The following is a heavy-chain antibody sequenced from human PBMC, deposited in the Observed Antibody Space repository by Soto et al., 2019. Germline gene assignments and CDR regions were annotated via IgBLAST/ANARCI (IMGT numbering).Heavy chain of an antibody. D-gene: IGHD3-16*01. V-gene: IGHV3-66*01. CDR1: GFTVSSNY. Sequence: GGSLRLSCAASGFTVSSNYMSWVRQAPGKGLEWVSVIYSGGSTYYADSVKGRFTISRDNSKNTLYLQMNSLRAEDTAVYYCARGGTQKVGQPYYMDVWGKGTTVTVSS. CDR2: IYSGGST. J-gene: IGHJ6*03. CDR3: ARGGTQKVGQPYYMDV.